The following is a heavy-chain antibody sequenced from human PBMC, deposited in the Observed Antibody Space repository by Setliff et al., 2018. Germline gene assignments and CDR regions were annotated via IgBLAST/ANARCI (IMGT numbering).Heavy chain of an antibody. CDR1: GHTLTGYY. V-gene: IGHV1-2*02. CDR3: ATWLFAYFASGTFPF. J-gene: IGHJ4*02. D-gene: IGHD3-10*01. CDR2: INPNSGDT. Sequence: ASVKVSCKASGHTLTGYYMHWVRQAPGQGLEWMGWINPNSGDTKYAQNFQGRVTMTRDTSITTFYMELSRLKSDDSAVYYCATWLFAYFASGTFPFWGQGTRVTVSS.